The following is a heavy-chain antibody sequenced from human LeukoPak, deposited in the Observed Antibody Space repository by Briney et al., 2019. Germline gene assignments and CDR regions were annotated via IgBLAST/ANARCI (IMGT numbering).Heavy chain of an antibody. CDR3: ARGLDLGRGAY. Sequence: SVKVSCKASGGTFSSYAISWVRQAPGQGLEWMGGIIPIFGTANYAQKFQGRVTMTRNTPISTAYMELSSLRSEDTAVYYCARGLDLGRGAYWGQGTLVTVSS. J-gene: IGHJ4*02. D-gene: IGHD7-27*01. CDR1: GGTFSSYA. V-gene: IGHV1-69*05. CDR2: IIPIFGTA.